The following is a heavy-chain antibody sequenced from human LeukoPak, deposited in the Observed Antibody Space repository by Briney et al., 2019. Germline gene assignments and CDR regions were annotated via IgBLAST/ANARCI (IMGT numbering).Heavy chain of an antibody. CDR2: IYYSGST. J-gene: IGHJ4*02. CDR3: ARGVGITIFGVVDPVDYFDY. Sequence: SETLSLTCTVSGGSISSYYWSWIRQPPGKGLEWIGYIYYSGSTNYNPSLKSRVTISVDTSKNQFSLKLSSVTAADTAVYYCARGVGITIFGVVDPVDYFDYWGQGTPVTVSS. V-gene: IGHV4-59*01. D-gene: IGHD3-3*01. CDR1: GGSISSYY.